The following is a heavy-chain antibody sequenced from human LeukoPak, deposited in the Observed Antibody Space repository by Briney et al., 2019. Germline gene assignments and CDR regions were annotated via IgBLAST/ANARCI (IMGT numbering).Heavy chain of an antibody. J-gene: IGHJ5*02. V-gene: IGHV3-11*01. CDR3: ATDGAGFDT. CDR1: GFTFNDYY. Sequence: PGGSLRLPCAASGFTFNDYYMSWIRQAPGKGLEWLSYINIGGTNTYYADSVKGRFTISRDNAKKSLYLEMNNLRAEDTAVYYCATDGAGFDTWGQGVLVTVSS. CDR2: INIGGTNT.